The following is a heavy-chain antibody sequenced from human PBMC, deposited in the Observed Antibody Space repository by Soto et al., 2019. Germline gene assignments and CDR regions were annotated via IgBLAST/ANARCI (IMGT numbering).Heavy chain of an antibody. CDR1: GLAFSNYT. V-gene: IGHV3-30*04. J-gene: IGHJ4*02. Sequence: GGSLRLSCAASGLAFSNYTMHWVRQAPGKGLEWVAVISYDGSNQYYTDSVKGRFTISRDNSKNTLHLQLNGLRPEDTAVYYCAREPPRGGTFDSWGQGTLVTVSS. CDR2: ISYDGSNQ. CDR3: AREPPRGGTFDS.